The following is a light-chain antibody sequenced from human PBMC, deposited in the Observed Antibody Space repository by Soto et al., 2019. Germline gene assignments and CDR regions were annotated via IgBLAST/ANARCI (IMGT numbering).Light chain of an antibody. CDR2: GAS. V-gene: IGKV3-20*01. Sequence: EIVLTQSPGTLSLSPGERATLSCRASQSVRSSYLAWYQQKPGQAPRLLIYGASSRTTDFADRFSGSGFGTDFTLTISRLEPEDFAVYYCQQYGSSPLTFGGGTKVEIK. CDR3: QQYGSSPLT. CDR1: QSVRSSY. J-gene: IGKJ4*01.